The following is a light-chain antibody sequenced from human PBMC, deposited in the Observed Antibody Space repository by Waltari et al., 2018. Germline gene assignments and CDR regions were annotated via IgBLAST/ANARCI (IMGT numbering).Light chain of an antibody. J-gene: IGKJ2*01. CDR2: AAS. V-gene: IGKV1-39*01. CDR1: QSISSY. Sequence: DIQMTQSPYSLSASVGDRVTITCRASQSISSYLNWYQQKPGKAPKLLIYAASSLQSGVPSRFSGSGSGTDFTLTISSLQPEDFATYYCQQSYSTPPMYTFGQGTKLEI. CDR3: QQSYSTPPMYT.